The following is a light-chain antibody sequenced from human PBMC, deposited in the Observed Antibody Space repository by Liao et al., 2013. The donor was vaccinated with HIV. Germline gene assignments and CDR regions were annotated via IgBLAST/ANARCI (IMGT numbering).Light chain of an antibody. J-gene: IGLJ3*02. V-gene: IGLV3-25*03. CDR1: KLGDKY. CDR3: QSADSSGTCV. CDR2: QDS. Sequence: SYELTQPPSVSVSPGQTASITCSGHKLGDKYACWYQQRPGQSPVLVIYQDSKRPSGIPERFSGSSSGTKVTLTISGVQAEDEADYYCQSADSSGTCVFGGGTKVTVL.